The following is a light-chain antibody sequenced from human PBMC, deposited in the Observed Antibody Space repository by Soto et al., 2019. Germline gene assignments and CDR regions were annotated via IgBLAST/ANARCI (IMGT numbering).Light chain of an antibody. CDR1: SXDVGSYNL. J-gene: IGLJ1*01. V-gene: IGLV2-23*01. CDR3: CSYAGAGTYV. CDR2: EGT. Sequence: QSVLTQPASVSGSPGQSITIYCTGTSXDVGSYNLVSWYQQHPGKAPKLMIYEGTKRPSGVSNRFSGSKPGNTASLTIYGLQAEDGADYSCCSYAGAGTYVFGAGAKVTVL.